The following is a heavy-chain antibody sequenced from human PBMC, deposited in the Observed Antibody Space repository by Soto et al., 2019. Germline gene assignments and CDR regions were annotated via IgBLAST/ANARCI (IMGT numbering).Heavy chain of an antibody. V-gene: IGHV3-53*01. CDR1: GFTVSANY. J-gene: IGHJ4*02. CDR2: MFSAGNT. Sequence: PGGSLRLSCAASGFTVSANYMNWVRQAPGKGLEWVSVMFSAGNTYYIDSVKGRFTISRDHSKNTLYLQMNSLRAEDTAVYYCARGFGGFGKYYFGYWGQGALVTVSS. D-gene: IGHD3-10*01. CDR3: ARGFGGFGKYYFGY.